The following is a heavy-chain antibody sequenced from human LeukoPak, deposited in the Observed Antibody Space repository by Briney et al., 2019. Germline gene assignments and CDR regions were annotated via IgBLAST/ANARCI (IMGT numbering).Heavy chain of an antibody. D-gene: IGHD3-10*01. CDR2: VIPFLGIA. Sequence: SVKVSCKASGGTFTSYTISWVRQAPGQGLEWMGGVIPFLGIAKYAQKFQGRVTITADKSTSTAYMELSSLRSEDTAVYYCARGGYGSGSFYYYYGMDVWGQGTTVTVSS. CDR1: GGTFTSYT. J-gene: IGHJ6*02. V-gene: IGHV1-69*10. CDR3: ARGGYGSGSFYYYYGMDV.